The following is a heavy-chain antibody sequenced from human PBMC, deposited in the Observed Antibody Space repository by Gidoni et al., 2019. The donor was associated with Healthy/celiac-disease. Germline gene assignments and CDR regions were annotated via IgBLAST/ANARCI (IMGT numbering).Heavy chain of an antibody. D-gene: IGHD3-10*01. V-gene: IGHV4-39*07. CDR2: IYFSGST. CDR1: GGSISSSVHY. J-gene: IGHJ4*02. CDR3: ARWGDANGVFDY. Sequence: QLQLQESGPGLVKPSETLSLTGTVSGGSISSSVHYWGWIRQPPGKGLEWIGSIYFSGSTNYDLSLKSRVTISVDTSKNQFSLKLRSVTAADTAVYYCARWGDANGVFDYWGQGTLVTVSS.